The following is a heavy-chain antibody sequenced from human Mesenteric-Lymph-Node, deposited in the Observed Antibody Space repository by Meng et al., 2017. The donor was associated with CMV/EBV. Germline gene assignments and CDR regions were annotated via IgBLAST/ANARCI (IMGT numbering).Heavy chain of an antibody. CDR2: INHSGST. CDR3: ARHQRWLKSEGGFNY. Sequence: QRWGAGLLKPPESLSLPGAVNGGSFSGYYWSWIRQPTGKGLEWIGEINHSGSTNYNPSLKSRVTISVDTSKNQFSLKLSSVTAADTAVYYCARHQRWLKSEGGFNYWGQGTLVTVSS. J-gene: IGHJ4*02. D-gene: IGHD4-23*01. V-gene: IGHV4-34*01. CDR1: GGSFSGYY.